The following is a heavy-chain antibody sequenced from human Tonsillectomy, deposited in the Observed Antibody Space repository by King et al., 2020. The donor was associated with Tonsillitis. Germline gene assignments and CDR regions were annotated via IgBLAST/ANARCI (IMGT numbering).Heavy chain of an antibody. V-gene: IGHV4-34*01. CDR1: GGSFSAYY. J-gene: IGHJ4*02. CDR2: INHTGST. Sequence: VQLQQWGAGLLKPSETLSLSCAVSGGSFSAYYWTWIRQPPGKGLEWIGEINHTGSTNFNPSLKSRVTISGDTSRNPFSLKLSSVTAADTAVYYCAGGLVGYYYEISGYYPRSFDYWGQGTLVSVSS. CDR3: AGGLVGYYYEISGYYPRSFDY. D-gene: IGHD3-22*01.